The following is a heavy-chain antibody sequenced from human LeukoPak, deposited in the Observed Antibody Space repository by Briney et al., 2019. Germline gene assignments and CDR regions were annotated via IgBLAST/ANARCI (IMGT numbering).Heavy chain of an antibody. Sequence: PGGSLRLSCAASGFTFSSSAMSWARQAPGKGLEWVSGISGSGGSTYYADSVKGRFTISRDNSKNTLYLQMNSLRAEDTAVYYCAKIGTGYSSGWYVAHYWGQGTLVTVSS. J-gene: IGHJ4*02. CDR2: ISGSGGST. CDR3: AKIGTGYSSGWYVAHY. V-gene: IGHV3-23*01. CDR1: GFTFSSSA. D-gene: IGHD6-19*01.